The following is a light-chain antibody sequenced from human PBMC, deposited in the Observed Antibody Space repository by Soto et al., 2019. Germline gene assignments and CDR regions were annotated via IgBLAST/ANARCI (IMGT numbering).Light chain of an antibody. V-gene: IGLV2-8*01. CDR2: EVI. Sequence: QSALTQPASVSGSPGQSITISCTGTSSDVGAYNHVSWYQQHPGKVPKVMIYEVIKRPSGVPDRFSGSKSGNTASLTVSGLQAEDEADYYCSSYAGSNNLHVLFGGGTKLTVL. CDR3: SSYAGSNNLHVL. CDR1: SSDVGAYNH. J-gene: IGLJ2*01.